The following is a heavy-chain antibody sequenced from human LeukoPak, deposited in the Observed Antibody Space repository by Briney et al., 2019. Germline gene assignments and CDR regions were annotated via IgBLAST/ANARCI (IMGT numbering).Heavy chain of an antibody. CDR3: AKGVIVVVSCFDY. V-gene: IGHV3-23*01. Sequence: GGSLRLSCAASGFTFSSYSMSWVRQAPGKGLEWVSAISGSGGSTYYADSVKGRFTISRDNSKNTLYLQMNSLRAEDTAVYYCAKGVIVVVSCFDYWGQGTLVTVSS. CDR1: GFTFSSYS. D-gene: IGHD2-21*01. J-gene: IGHJ4*02. CDR2: ISGSGGST.